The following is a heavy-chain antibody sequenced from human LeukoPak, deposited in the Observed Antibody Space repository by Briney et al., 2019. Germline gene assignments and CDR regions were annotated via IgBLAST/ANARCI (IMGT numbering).Heavy chain of an antibody. D-gene: IGHD3-22*01. J-gene: IGHJ4*02. CDR1: GGSISSYY. V-gene: IGHV4-4*07. Sequence: SGTLSLTCTVSGGSISSYYWSWIRQPAGKGLEWIGRIYTSGSTNYNPSLKSRVTMSVDTSKNQFSLKLSSVTAADTAVYYCARDPLDSSGYSRFDYWGQGTLVTVSS. CDR3: ARDPLDSSGYSRFDY. CDR2: IYTSGST.